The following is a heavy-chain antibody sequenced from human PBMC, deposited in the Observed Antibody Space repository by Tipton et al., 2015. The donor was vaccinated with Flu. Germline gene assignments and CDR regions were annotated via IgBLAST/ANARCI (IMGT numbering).Heavy chain of an antibody. Sequence: TLSLTCTVSGGSISGGDYYWSWIRQPAGKGLEWLGRMYTRGTSNYNPSLKSRLTILFDTSKNQFSLRLTSVTAADTAVYYCARAIGVAESYWGQGALVTVSS. CDR3: ARAIGVAESY. J-gene: IGHJ4*02. CDR2: MYTRGTS. D-gene: IGHD6-19*01. V-gene: IGHV4-61*02. CDR1: GGSISGGDYY.